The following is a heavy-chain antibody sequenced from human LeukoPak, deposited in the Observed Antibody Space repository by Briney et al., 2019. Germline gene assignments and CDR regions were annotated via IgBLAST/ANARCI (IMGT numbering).Heavy chain of an antibody. CDR2: IYYSGST. CDR1: GGSISSGGYY. V-gene: IGHV4-31*03. CDR3: AREGGGSGTI. J-gene: IGHJ3*02. D-gene: IGHD3-3*01. Sequence: SGTLSLTCTVSGGSISSGGYYWSWIRQHPGKGLEWIGYIYYSGSTYYNPSLKSRVTISVDTSKNQFSLKLSSVTAADTAVYYCAREGGGSGTIWGQGTMVTVSS.